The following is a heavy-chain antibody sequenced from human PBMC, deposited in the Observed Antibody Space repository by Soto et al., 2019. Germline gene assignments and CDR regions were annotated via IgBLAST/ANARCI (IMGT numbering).Heavy chain of an antibody. CDR2: ISSGRPDI. CDR3: ARDHLGIAAGDFDL. J-gene: IGHJ4*02. D-gene: IGHD6-19*01. Sequence: EDQLVESGGGLVKPGGSLRLSCAASGFSFDTYNMNWVRQAPGKGLEWVSSISSGRPDIFYADSVRGRFTISRDDAKKSLFLQMNSLRADDTAVYYCARDHLGIAAGDFDLWGQGTLVTVPS. CDR1: GFSFDTYN. V-gene: IGHV3-21*02.